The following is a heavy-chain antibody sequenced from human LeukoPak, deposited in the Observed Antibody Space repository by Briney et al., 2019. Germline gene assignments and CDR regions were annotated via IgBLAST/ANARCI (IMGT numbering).Heavy chain of an antibody. V-gene: IGHV3-21*01. CDR1: GFTFSSYS. J-gene: IGHJ6*03. Sequence: KSGGSLRLSCAASGFTFSSYSMNWVRQAPGKGLEWVSSISSSSSYIYYADSVKGRFTISRDNAKNSLYLQMNSLRAEDTAVYYCARDGCSSTSCQWDYYYYMDVWGKGTTVTVSS. D-gene: IGHD2-2*01. CDR2: ISSSSSYI. CDR3: ARDGCSSTSCQWDYYYYMDV.